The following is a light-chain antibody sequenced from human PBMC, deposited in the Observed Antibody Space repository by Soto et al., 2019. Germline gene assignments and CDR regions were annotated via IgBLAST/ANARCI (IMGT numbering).Light chain of an antibody. CDR3: SSYASNTSLFV. Sequence: QSALTQPPSASGSPGQSVTISCTGTNIDVGGYNYVAWYQQHPGTAPKVIIYEVTKRPSGVPDRFIGSKSGNTASLTISGLQAEDEADYFCSSYASNTSLFVFGTGTKVTVL. CDR2: EVT. CDR1: NIDVGGYNY. V-gene: IGLV2-8*01. J-gene: IGLJ1*01.